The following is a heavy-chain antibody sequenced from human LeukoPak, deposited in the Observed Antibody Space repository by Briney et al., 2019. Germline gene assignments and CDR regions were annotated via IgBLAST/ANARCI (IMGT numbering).Heavy chain of an antibody. CDR3: AKVGYDFWSGYPQMDV. CDR1: GCTLTELS. CDR2: FDPEDGET. J-gene: IGHJ6*02. D-gene: IGHD3-3*01. Sequence: ASVKVSCKVSGCTLTELSMHWVRQAPGKGLEWMGGFDPEDGETIYAQKFQGRVTMTEDTSTDTAYMELSSLRAEDTAVYYCAKVGYDFWSGYPQMDVWGQGTTVAVSS. V-gene: IGHV1-24*01.